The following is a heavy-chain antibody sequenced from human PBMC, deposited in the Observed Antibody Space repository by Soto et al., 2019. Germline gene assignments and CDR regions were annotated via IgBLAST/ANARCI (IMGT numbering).Heavy chain of an antibody. Sequence: QLQLQESGPGLVKPSETLSLTCTVSGGSISSSSYYWGWIRQPPGKGLEWIGSIYYSGSTYYNPSLKRRVTISVDTSKNPFSLKLSSVTAADTAVYYCARLIGDYGNENTPLLPVDYWGQGTLVTVAS. CDR2: IYYSGST. J-gene: IGHJ4*02. CDR3: ARLIGDYGNENTPLLPVDY. V-gene: IGHV4-39*01. D-gene: IGHD4-17*01. CDR1: GGSISSSSYY.